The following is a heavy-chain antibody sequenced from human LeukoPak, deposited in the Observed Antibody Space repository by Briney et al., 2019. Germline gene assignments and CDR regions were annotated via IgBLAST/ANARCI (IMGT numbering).Heavy chain of an antibody. CDR3: ARDPYDFWSGSYYYMDV. J-gene: IGHJ6*03. CDR2: IIPIFGTA. V-gene: IGHV1-69*13. Sequence: SVKVSCKASGGTFSSYAISWVRQAPGQGLEWMGGIIPIFGTANYAQKFQGRVTITADESTSTAYMELSSLRSEDTAVYYCARDPYDFWSGSYYYMDVWGKGTTVTVSS. CDR1: GGTFSSYA. D-gene: IGHD3-3*01.